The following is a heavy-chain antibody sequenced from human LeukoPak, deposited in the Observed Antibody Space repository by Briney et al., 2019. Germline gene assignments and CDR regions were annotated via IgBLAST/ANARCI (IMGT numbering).Heavy chain of an antibody. Sequence: GASVKVSCKASGYTFTGYYMHWVRQAPGQGLEWMGWINPNSGGTNYAQKFQGRVTMTRDTSISTAYLQWISLKASDTAMYYCARRTLGVPPDFWGQGTLVTVSS. V-gene: IGHV1-2*02. CDR3: ARRTLGVPPDF. J-gene: IGHJ4*02. D-gene: IGHD1-7*01. CDR1: GYTFTGYY. CDR2: INPNSGGT.